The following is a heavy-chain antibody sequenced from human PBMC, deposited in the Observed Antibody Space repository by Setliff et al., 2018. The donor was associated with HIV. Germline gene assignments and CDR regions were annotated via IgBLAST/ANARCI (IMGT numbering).Heavy chain of an antibody. V-gene: IGHV1-18*01. Sequence: ASVKVSCKASGYPFSGYGISWVRQAPGQGLEWMGWISAYSGDTNYAQKFQGRLTMTTDTSTSTAYMELSSLRSEDTAVYYCAREREIVGAGNYMDVWGSYRYFDY. CDR1: GYPFSGYG. CDR2: ISAYSGDT. CDR3: AREREIVGAGNYMDVWGSYRYFDY. D-gene: IGHD3-16*02. J-gene: IGHJ4*01.